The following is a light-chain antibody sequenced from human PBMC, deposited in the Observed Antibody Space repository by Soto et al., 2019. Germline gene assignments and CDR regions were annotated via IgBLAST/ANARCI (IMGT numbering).Light chain of an antibody. CDR3: RSYTSSSTLV. Sequence: QSVLTQPASVSGSPGQSITISCTGTSSDVGDYNYVSWYQQHPGKAPKVMSYDVSNRPSGVSNRFSGSKSGNTASLTISGLQAEGEADYYCRSYTSSSTLVFGTGNKVTVL. V-gene: IGLV2-14*01. CDR1: SSDVGDYNY. CDR2: DVS. J-gene: IGLJ1*01.